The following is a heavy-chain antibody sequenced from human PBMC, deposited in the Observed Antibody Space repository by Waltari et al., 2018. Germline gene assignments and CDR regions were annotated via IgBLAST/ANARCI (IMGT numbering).Heavy chain of an antibody. CDR2: RNPNSGNT. V-gene: IGHV1-8*01. D-gene: IGHD3-10*01. J-gene: IGHJ5*02. Sequence: QVQLVQPGAEVKKPGASVKVSCKASGYTFSSYDINWVRPANGQGLERMGGRNPNSGNTGYAQKSQCRVTMTRNTAISTAYMGVSSLRSEDTAVYYCARGKNTMVRGVFIIGWCDPWGQGTLVTVSS. CDR1: GYTFSSYD. CDR3: ARGKNTMVRGVFIIGWCDP.